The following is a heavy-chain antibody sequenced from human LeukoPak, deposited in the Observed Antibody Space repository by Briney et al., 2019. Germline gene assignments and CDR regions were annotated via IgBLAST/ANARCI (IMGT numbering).Heavy chain of an antibody. CDR2: IYYSGST. CDR3: ARESRGYSYGCFDY. Sequence: SQTLSLTCTVSGGSISSGDYYWSWIRQPPGRDLEWIGYIYYSGSTYYNPSLKSRVTISVDTSKNQFSLKLSSVTAADTAVYYCARESRGYSYGCFDYWGQGTLVTVSS. CDR1: GGSISSGDYY. J-gene: IGHJ4*02. D-gene: IGHD5-18*01. V-gene: IGHV4-30-4*01.